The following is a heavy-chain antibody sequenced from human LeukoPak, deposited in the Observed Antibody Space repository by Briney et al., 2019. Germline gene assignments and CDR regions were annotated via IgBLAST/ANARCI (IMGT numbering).Heavy chain of an antibody. CDR3: ARDVPRHDSGDNYFDY. Sequence: GGSPRLSRAASGFTFSSYSMNWVPQSPGKARECVSEISSSISTIYYADYVKGRFTISSDNAKNSLYLQLNSLRAEDTAVYYCARDVPRHDSGDNYFDYWGQGTLVTVSS. J-gene: IGHJ4*02. D-gene: IGHD4-17*01. V-gene: IGHV3-48*04. CDR1: GFTFSSYS. CDR2: ISSSISTI.